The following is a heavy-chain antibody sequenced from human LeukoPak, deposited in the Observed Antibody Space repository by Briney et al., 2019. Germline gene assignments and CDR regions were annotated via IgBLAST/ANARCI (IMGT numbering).Heavy chain of an antibody. CDR2: IRSKANSYAT. D-gene: IGHD3-10*01. CDR3: TSQYYYGSGSKVVDY. J-gene: IGHJ4*02. Sequence: GGSLRLSCAASGFTFSGSAMHWVRQASGKGLEWVGRIRSKANSYATAYAASVKGRFTISRDDSKNTAYLQMNSLKTEDTAVYYCTSQYYYGSGSKVVDYWGQGTLVTVSS. V-gene: IGHV3-73*01. CDR1: GFTFSGSA.